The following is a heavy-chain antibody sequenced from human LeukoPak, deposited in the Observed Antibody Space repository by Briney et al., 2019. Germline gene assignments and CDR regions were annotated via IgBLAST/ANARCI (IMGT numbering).Heavy chain of an antibody. CDR3: ARGEGYTAMGLMDV. J-gene: IGHJ6*04. CDR2: INPNSGGT. Sequence: ASVKVSCKASGYTFTGYYMHWVRQAPGQRLEWMGWINPNSGGTNYAQKFQGWVTMTRDTSISTAYMELSRLRSDDTAVYYCARGEGYTAMGLMDVWGKGTTVTVSS. D-gene: IGHD5-18*01. V-gene: IGHV1-2*04. CDR1: GYTFTGYY.